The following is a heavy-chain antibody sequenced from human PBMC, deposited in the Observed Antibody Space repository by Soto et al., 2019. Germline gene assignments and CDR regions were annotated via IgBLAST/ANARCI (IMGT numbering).Heavy chain of an antibody. Sequence: EVQLVESGGGLVQPGGSLRLSCVASGFTVSTNYMNWVRQAPGKGLEWVSVIYSGGNTYYADSVKGRFTISRDNSKNTXXXXXXXXXXXXXXXXXXXXXXXXXXXXRGSDIWGQGTMVTVSS. J-gene: IGHJ3*02. V-gene: IGHV3-66*01. CDR3: XXXXXXXXXXRGSDI. D-gene: IGHD3-10*01. CDR2: IYSGGNT. CDR1: GFTVSTNY.